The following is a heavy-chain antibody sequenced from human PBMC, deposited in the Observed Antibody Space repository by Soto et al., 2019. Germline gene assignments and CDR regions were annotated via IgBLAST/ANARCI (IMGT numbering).Heavy chain of an antibody. CDR3: GRDWRKGGPDY. Sequence: EVQLVESGGDLVQPGGSLRLSCAASGFTFSSYWMHWVRQAPGKGLVWVSRINSDGTTTHADSVKGRFTISRDNAKNTLYLQMNSLRVEDTAVYYCGRDWRKGGPDYWGQGTLVTVSS. CDR1: GFTFSSYW. D-gene: IGHD3-3*01. CDR2: INSDGTTT. V-gene: IGHV3-74*01. J-gene: IGHJ4*02.